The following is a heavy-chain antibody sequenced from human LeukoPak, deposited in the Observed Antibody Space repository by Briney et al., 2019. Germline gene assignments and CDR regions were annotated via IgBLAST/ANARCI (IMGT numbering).Heavy chain of an antibody. D-gene: IGHD2-15*01. V-gene: IGHV4-4*07. J-gene: IGHJ5*02. Sequence: PSETLSLTCTVSGGSISSYYWSWIRQPAGKGLEWIGRIYTSGSTNYNPSLKSRVTMSVDTSKNQFSLKLSSVTAADTAVYYCARDLQDVVVVAATLGNWFDPWAREPWSPSPQ. CDR3: ARDLQDVVVVAATLGNWFDP. CDR2: IYTSGST. CDR1: GGSISSYY.